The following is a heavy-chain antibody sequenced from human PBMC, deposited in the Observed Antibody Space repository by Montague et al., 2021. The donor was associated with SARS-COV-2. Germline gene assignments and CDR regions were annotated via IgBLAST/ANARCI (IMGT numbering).Heavy chain of an antibody. CDR2: INHNGST. CDR3: ARSGWEQIVRARYYYYYGMDD. V-gene: IGHV4-34*01. Sequence: SETLSLTCAVYGGSFSGYDWSWIRQPPGKGLVWFGEINHNGSTNYNPSLKSRVTISVDTSKYQFSLKLSSVTAADTTVYYCARSGWEQIVRARYYYYYGMDDWGQGTTVTVSS. D-gene: IGHD6-6*01. CDR1: GGSFSGYD. J-gene: IGHJ6*02.